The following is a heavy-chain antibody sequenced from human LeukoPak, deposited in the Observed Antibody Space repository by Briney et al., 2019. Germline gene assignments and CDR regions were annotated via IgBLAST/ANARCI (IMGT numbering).Heavy chain of an antibody. V-gene: IGHV3-48*01. Sequence: RSGGSLRLSSAASGVTFNTYIMNWVRQAPGKGLEWVAYISSSRTTIYYADSVKGRFTISRDNATNSLFLQMNSLRAEDTAVYFCATYSTSTAFDYWGQGTLVTVSS. CDR1: GVTFNTYI. CDR2: ISSSRTTI. D-gene: IGHD6-6*01. J-gene: IGHJ4*02. CDR3: ATYSTSTAFDY.